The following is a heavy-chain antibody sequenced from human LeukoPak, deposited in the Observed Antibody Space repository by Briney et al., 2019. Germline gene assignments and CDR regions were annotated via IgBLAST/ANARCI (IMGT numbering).Heavy chain of an antibody. V-gene: IGHV4-34*01. D-gene: IGHD3-10*01. CDR2: INHSGST. Sequence: SETLSLTCAVYGGSFSGYYWSWIRQPPGKGLGWIGEINHSGSTNYNPSLKSRVTISVDTSKNQFSLKLSSVTAADTAVYYCARWNYYGSGNFDYWGQGTLVTVSS. J-gene: IGHJ4*02. CDR1: GGSFSGYY. CDR3: ARWNYYGSGNFDY.